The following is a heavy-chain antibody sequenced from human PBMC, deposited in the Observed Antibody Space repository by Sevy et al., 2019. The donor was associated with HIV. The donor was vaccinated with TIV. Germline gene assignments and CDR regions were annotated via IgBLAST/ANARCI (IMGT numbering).Heavy chain of an antibody. CDR2: VYDNGHT. J-gene: IGHJ6*02. CDR3: AREAGGYDYDYGMDV. V-gene: IGHV4-39*02. D-gene: IGHD6-13*01. Sequence: SETLSLTCTISGDTIVSSGHYWGWIRQTPGKGLEWIGSVYDNGHTYSNPSLKSRLTISIDTSNNQFSLNLNPVTAADTGIDFCAREAGGYDYDYGMDVWGQGTTVTVSS. CDR1: GDTIVSSGHY.